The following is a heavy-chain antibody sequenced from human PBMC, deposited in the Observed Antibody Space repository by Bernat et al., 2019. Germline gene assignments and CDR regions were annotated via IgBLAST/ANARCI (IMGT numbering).Heavy chain of an antibody. CDR2: ISGSGGST. CDR3: AKDQGRSSGWYGLDAFDI. CDR1: GFTFSSYA. V-gene: IGHV3-23*01. Sequence: EVQLLESGGGLVQPGGSLRLSCAASGFTFSSYAMSWVRQAPGKGLEWVSAISGSGGSTYYADSVKGRFTISRDNSKNTLYLQMNSLRAEDTAVYYCAKDQGRSSGWYGLDAFDIWGQGTMVTVSS. D-gene: IGHD6-19*01. J-gene: IGHJ3*02.